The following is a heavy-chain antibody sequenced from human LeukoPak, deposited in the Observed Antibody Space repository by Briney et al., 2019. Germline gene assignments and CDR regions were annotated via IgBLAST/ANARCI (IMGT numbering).Heavy chain of an antibody. J-gene: IGHJ3*02. CDR1: GFTFSSYS. CDR2: ISSSSSYI. D-gene: IGHD1-7*01. CDR3: ARDEYNWNYIYAFDI. Sequence: GGSLRLSCAASGFTFSSYSMNWVRQAPGKGLEWVSSISSSSSYIYYADSVKGRFTISRDNAKNSLYLQMNSLRAEDTAVYYCARDEYNWNYIYAFDIWGQGTMVTVSS. V-gene: IGHV3-21*01.